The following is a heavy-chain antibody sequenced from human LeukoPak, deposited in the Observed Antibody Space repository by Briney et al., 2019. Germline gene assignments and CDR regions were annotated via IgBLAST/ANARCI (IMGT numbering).Heavy chain of an antibody. CDR2: ISNSGSTI. Sequence: GGSLRLSCAASGFTFSSYSMNWVRQAPGKGLEWVSYISNSGSTIYYADSVKGRFTISRDIAKNSLYLQMNSLRAEDTAVYYCARMNDYDSSGGRLDYWGQGTLVTVSS. CDR1: GFTFSSYS. J-gene: IGHJ4*02. CDR3: ARMNDYDSSGGRLDY. D-gene: IGHD3-22*01. V-gene: IGHV3-48*01.